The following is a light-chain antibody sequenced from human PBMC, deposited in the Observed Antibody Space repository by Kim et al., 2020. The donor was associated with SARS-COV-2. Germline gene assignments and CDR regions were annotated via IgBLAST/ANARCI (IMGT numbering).Light chain of an antibody. V-gene: IGLV3-21*03. Sequence: PGKTARMTWGGNNIGSKGVHGYQQKPGQAPVLVIYDDSDRPSGIPERFSGSNSGNTATLTISRVEAGDEADYYCQVWDSSSDHPVVFGGGTKLTVL. J-gene: IGLJ2*01. CDR3: QVWDSSSDHPVV. CDR1: NIGSKG. CDR2: DDS.